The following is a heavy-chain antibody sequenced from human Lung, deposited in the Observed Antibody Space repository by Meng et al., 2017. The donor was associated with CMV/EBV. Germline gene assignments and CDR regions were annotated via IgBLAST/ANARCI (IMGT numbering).Heavy chain of an antibody. Sequence: ASXXVSXKASGYTFTGYYIHWVRQAPGQGLEWMGWITPNSGGTNYAQKFQGRVTVTRDTSISTAYMELSRLRSDDTAVYYCARGPFYYYGMDVWGQGTTVTVSS. CDR2: ITPNSGGT. CDR1: GYTFTGYY. D-gene: IGHD3-10*01. J-gene: IGHJ6*02. CDR3: ARGPFYYYGMDV. V-gene: IGHV1-2*02.